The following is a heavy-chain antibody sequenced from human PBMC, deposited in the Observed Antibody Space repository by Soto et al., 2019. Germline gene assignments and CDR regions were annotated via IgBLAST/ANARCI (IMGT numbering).Heavy chain of an antibody. J-gene: IGHJ3*02. CDR1: GYTFTSYV. CDR3: ARALDPDSSGWSDAFEI. D-gene: IGHD6-19*01. Sequence: ASVKVSCKASGYTFTSYVISWVRQAPGQGLEWMGWISAYNGNTNYAQKLQGRVTMTTDTSTSTAYMELRSLRSDDTAVYYCARALDPDSSGWSDAFEIWGQGTMVTV. CDR2: ISAYNGNT. V-gene: IGHV1-18*01.